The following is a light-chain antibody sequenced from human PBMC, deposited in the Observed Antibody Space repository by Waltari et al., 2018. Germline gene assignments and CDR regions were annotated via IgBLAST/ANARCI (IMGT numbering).Light chain of an antibody. Sequence: QLGLTQSPSASASLASSLKLTCTLTSGHSRNIITWLHQQPEKGPRYLMKVNSDGSYSKGAGILDRFSGSRCGAERYITICRLEAEDGADSYCQPGGHGTWVFGGGTKLSVL. J-gene: IGLJ3*02. CDR3: QPGGHGTWV. CDR2: VNSDGSY. V-gene: IGLV4-69*01. CDR1: SGHSRNI.